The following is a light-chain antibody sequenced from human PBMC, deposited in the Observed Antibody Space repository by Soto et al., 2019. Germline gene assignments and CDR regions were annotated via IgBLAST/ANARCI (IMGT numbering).Light chain of an antibody. V-gene: IGKV1-5*01. Sequence: DIQMTQSPSTLSASVGDSVTITCRASQSISSWLAWYQQKPGKAPSLLIYDATNLQPGVPSRFSGSGSGTEFTLTISSLQPDDFATYYCQQYNGYSHSFGQGTKVDIK. CDR2: DAT. CDR3: QQYNGYSHS. CDR1: QSISSW. J-gene: IGKJ2*01.